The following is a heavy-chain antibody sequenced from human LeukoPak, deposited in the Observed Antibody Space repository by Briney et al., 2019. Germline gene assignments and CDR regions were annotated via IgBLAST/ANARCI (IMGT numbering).Heavy chain of an antibody. V-gene: IGHV3-7*01. CDR3: ARISRTGEIDY. CDR1: GFTFSSYW. D-gene: IGHD1-1*01. CDR2: IKQDGSEK. Sequence: GGSLRLSCAASGFTFSSYWMSWVCQAPGKGLEWVANIKQDGSEKYYVDSVKGRFTISRDNAKNSLYLQMNSLRAEDTAVYYCARISRTGEIDYWGQGTLVTVSS. J-gene: IGHJ4*02.